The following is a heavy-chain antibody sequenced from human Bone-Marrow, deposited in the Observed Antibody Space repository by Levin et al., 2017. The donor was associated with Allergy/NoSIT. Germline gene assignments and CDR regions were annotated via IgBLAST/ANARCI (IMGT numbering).Heavy chain of an antibody. CDR2: ISYDGSNK. J-gene: IGHJ4*02. D-gene: IGHD6-13*01. CDR3: ARTGRSSDWYGGPADY. Sequence: GGSLRLSCAASGFTFSSYAMHWVRQAPGKGLEWVAVISYDGSNKYYADSVKGRFTISRDNSKNTLYLQMNSLRAEDTAVFYCARTGRSSDWYGGPADYWGQGTLVTVSS. CDR1: GFTFSSYA. V-gene: IGHV3-30-3*01.